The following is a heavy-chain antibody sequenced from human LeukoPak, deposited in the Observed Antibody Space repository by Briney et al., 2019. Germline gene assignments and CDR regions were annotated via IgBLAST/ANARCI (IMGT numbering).Heavy chain of an antibody. D-gene: IGHD3-10*01. CDR2: ISGSGGST. J-gene: IGHJ4*02. V-gene: IGHV3-23*01. CDR3: ARVTGYYGSGSYHTPGFDY. Sequence: GGSLRLSCAASGFTFSTYAMHWVRQAPGKGLEWVSAISGSGGSTDYADSVKGRFTISRDNSKYTLYLHMNSLRAEDTAVYYCARVTGYYGSGSYHTPGFDYWGQGTLVTVSS. CDR1: GFTFSTYA.